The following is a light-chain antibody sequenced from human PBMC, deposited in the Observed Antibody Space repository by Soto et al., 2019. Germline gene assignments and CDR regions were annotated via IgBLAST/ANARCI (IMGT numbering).Light chain of an antibody. CDR1: QSVTSNY. CDR2: GAS. CDR3: HQYGSSRT. V-gene: IGKV3-20*01. J-gene: IGKJ1*01. Sequence: EIVLAQSPGTLSSSPGERATLSCRASQSVTSNYLAWFQQKPGQPPRLLIYGASSRASGIPDRFTGSGSGTDFTLSISRLEPEDFAVYYCHQYGSSRTFGQGTKVDI.